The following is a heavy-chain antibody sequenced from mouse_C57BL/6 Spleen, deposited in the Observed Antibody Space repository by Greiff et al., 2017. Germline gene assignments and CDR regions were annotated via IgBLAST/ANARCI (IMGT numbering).Heavy chain of an antibody. CDR3: ARDSSATRAWYAY. Sequence: VQLQQSGAELARPGASVKMSCKASGYTFTSYTMHWVKQRPGQGLEWIGNINPSSGYTKYNQKFKDKATLTADKSSSTAYMQLSSLTSEDSAVYYCARDSSATRAWYAYWGHVALVTVSA. D-gene: IGHD3-2*01. CDR1: GYTFTSYT. CDR2: INPSSGYT. J-gene: IGHJ3*01. V-gene: IGHV1-4*01.